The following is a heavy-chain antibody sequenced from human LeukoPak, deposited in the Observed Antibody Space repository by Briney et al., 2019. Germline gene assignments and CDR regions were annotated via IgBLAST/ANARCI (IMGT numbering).Heavy chain of an antibody. J-gene: IGHJ4*02. Sequence: GESLKISCKGSRYRFTSYWIGWVRQMPGKGLEWMGIIYPGDSDTRYSPSFQGQVTISADKSITTAYLQWSSLKASDTAMYYCATGYNYGSNCFDYWGQGTLVTV. V-gene: IGHV5-51*01. D-gene: IGHD5-18*01. CDR3: ATGYNYGSNCFDY. CDR2: IYPGDSDT. CDR1: RYRFTSYW.